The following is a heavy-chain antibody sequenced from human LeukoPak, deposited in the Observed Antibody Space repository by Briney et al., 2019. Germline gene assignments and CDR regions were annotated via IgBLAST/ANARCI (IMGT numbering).Heavy chain of an antibody. CDR1: GYTFTGYY. V-gene: IGHV1-2*02. CDR2: INPNSGGT. CDR3: AIEGQAAAAYYFDY. Sequence: ASVKVSCKASGYTFTGYYMHWVRQAPGQGLEWMGWINPNSGGTNYAQKFQGRVTMTRDTSISTAYMELSRLRSDDTAVYYCAIEGQAAAAYYFDYWGQGTLVTVSS. J-gene: IGHJ4*02. D-gene: IGHD6-13*01.